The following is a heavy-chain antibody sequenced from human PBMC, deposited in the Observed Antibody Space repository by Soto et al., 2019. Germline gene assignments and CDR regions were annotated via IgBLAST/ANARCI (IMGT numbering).Heavy chain of an antibody. CDR1: GYSISNGYY. D-gene: IGHD1-26*01. V-gene: IGHV4-38-2*02. Sequence: SETLSLTCAVSGYSISNGYYWGWIRQPPGKGLEWIGNVYHSGSTYYNPSLKSRVTISVDTSKNQFSLKLTSLTAADTAVYYCARDQVGARSAPFDYWGQGPLVTVYS. CDR3: ARDQVGARSAPFDY. J-gene: IGHJ4*02. CDR2: VYHSGST.